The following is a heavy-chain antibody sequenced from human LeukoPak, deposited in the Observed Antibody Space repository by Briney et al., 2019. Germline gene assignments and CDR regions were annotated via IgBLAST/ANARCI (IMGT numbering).Heavy chain of an antibody. J-gene: IGHJ3*02. CDR2: ISWNSGSI. V-gene: IGHV3-9*01. CDR3: ANSGGNSPEGAFDI. D-gene: IGHD4-23*01. Sequence: GGSLRLSCAASGFTFDDYAMHWVRQAPGKGLEWVSGISWNSGSIGYADSVKGRFTISRDNAKNSLYLQMNSLRAEDTALYYCANSGGNSPEGAFDIWGQGTMVTVSS. CDR1: GFTFDDYA.